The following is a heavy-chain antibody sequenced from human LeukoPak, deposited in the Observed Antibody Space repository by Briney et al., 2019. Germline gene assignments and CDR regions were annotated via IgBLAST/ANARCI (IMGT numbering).Heavy chain of an antibody. D-gene: IGHD5/OR15-5a*01. CDR2: ISYDGSNK. J-gene: IGHJ3*02. CDR1: GFTFSSYA. V-gene: IGHV3-30*04. CDR3: ASSLSVPGAFDI. Sequence: GGSLRLSCAASGFTFSSYAMHWVRQAPGKGLEWVAVISYDGSNKYYADSVKGRFTISRDNSKNTLYLQMNSLRAEDTAVYYCASSLSVPGAFDIWGRGTMVTVSS.